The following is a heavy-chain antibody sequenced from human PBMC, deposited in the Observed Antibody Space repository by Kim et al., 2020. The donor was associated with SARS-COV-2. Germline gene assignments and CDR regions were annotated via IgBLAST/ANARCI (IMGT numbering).Heavy chain of an antibody. CDR3: ARGDILTGYYNYFDY. Sequence: GGSLRLSCAASGFTFSSYSMNWVRQAPGKGLEWVSSISSSSSYIYYADSVKGRFTISRDNAKNSLYQQMNSLRAEDTAVYYCARGDILTGYYNYFDYWGQGTLVTVSS. D-gene: IGHD3-9*01. CDR2: ISSSSSYI. CDR1: GFTFSSYS. J-gene: IGHJ4*02. V-gene: IGHV3-21*01.